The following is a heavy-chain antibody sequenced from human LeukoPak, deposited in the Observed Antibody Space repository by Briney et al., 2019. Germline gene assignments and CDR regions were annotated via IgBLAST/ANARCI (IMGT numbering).Heavy chain of an antibody. CDR2: IYYSGNT. J-gene: IGHJ5*02. CDR1: GGSISSSSYY. V-gene: IGHV4-39*01. Sequence: SETLSLTCTVSGGSISSSSYYWGWIRQPPGKGLEWVGSIYYSGNTYYNPSLKSRVTVSVDTSKNQFSLKLSTVTATDTAVYYCARRYCSSASSGWFDPWGQGTLVTVSS. D-gene: IGHD2-2*01. CDR3: ARRYCSSASSGWFDP.